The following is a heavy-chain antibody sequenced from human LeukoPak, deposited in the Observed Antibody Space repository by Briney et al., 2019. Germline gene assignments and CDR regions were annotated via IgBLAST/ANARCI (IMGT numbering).Heavy chain of an antibody. CDR1: GGSFSGYY. V-gene: IGHV4-34*01. J-gene: IGHJ4*02. D-gene: IGHD6-6*01. CDR3: ARSPLARGSSSFYSDY. Sequence: SETLSLTCAVYGGSFSGYYWSWIRQPPGKGLEWIGEINHSGSTNYNPSLKSRVTISVDTSKNQFSLKLSSVTAADTAVYYCARSPLARGSSSFYSDYWGQGTLVTVSS. CDR2: INHSGST.